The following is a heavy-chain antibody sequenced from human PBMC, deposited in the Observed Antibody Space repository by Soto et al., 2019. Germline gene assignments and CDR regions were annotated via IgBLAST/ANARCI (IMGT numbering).Heavy chain of an antibody. D-gene: IGHD6-13*01. CDR3: ARESSSSCHDY. J-gene: IGHJ4*02. V-gene: IGHV1-18*01. Sequence: QVQLVQTGVGVKKPGASVTVSCKTSGYTFTSYGISWVGQAPGQGLEWMGWISAYNGNTNYAQKLQGRVTMTTDTSTITAYMELRSLRSDDTAVYYCARESSSSCHDYWGQGTLVTVSS. CDR2: ISAYNGNT. CDR1: GYTFTSYG.